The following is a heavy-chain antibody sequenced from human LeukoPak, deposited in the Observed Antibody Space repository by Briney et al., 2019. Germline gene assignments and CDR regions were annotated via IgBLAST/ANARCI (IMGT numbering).Heavy chain of an antibody. CDR3: ARDETAATGIAMDV. CDR2: INLNSGVT. CDR1: GYTFTAYH. Sequence: ASVKVSCKGSGYTFTAYHFHWVRLAPGQGLEWMGWINLNSGVTRYAQKFQDRVTMTRDTSITTAYMELSRLRSDDTAVYYCARDETAATGIAMDVWGQGTTVTVSS. V-gene: IGHV1-2*02. D-gene: IGHD6-13*01. J-gene: IGHJ6*02.